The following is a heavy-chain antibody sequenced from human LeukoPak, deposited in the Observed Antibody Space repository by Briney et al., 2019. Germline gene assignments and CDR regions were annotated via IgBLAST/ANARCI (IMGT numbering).Heavy chain of an antibody. D-gene: IGHD6-19*01. CDR1: GGSFSGYY. V-gene: IGHV4-34*01. Sequence: PSETLSLTCAVYGGSFSGYYWSWIRQPPGKGLEWIGEINHSGSTNYNPSPKSRVTISVDTSKNQFSLKLSSVTAADTAVYYCAKQLPQQWLATLSQNWFDPWGQGTLVTVSS. J-gene: IGHJ5*02. CDR2: INHSGST. CDR3: AKQLPQQWLATLSQNWFDP.